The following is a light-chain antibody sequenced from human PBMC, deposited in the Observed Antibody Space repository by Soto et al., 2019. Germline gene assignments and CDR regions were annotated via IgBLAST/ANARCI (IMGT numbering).Light chain of an antibody. CDR3: SSYTNINTRACV. V-gene: IGLV2-11*01. Sequence: QSALTQPRSVSASPGQSVTISCTGTSSDVGGYNYVSWYQQHPGKAPKVVVYDVTKRPSGVPDRFSGSKSGNTASLTISGLQAEDEAEYYCSSYTNINTRACVFGTGTKVTVL. CDR1: SSDVGGYNY. CDR2: DVT. J-gene: IGLJ1*01.